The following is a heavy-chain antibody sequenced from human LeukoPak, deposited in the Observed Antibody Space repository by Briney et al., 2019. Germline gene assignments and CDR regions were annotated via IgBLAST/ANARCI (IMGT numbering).Heavy chain of an antibody. J-gene: IGHJ4*02. Sequence: GGSLRLSCAASGFTFSSYAMHLVRQAPGKGLEWVAVISYDGSNKYYADSVKGRFTISRDNSKNTLYLQMNSLRAEDMALYYCAKDISDDSSGSSFDYWGQGTLVTVSS. V-gene: IGHV3-30-3*01. CDR3: AKDISDDSSGSSFDY. CDR2: ISYDGSNK. D-gene: IGHD3-22*01. CDR1: GFTFSSYA.